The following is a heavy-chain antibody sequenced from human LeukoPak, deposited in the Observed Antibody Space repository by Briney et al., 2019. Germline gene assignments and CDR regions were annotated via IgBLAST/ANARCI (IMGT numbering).Heavy chain of an antibody. CDR2: IYYSGNP. CDR3: ARGELIATNAHDGFDV. Sequence: SETLSLTCTVSGGAISGGFYWGRIRHPPRQGLEWRGYIYYSGNPFCNPSLRSRFALSVDTSKSQFSLNLASMTAADTAVYYCARGELIATNAHDGFDVWGRGTMVTVSS. D-gene: IGHD1-26*01. V-gene: IGHV4-31*03. J-gene: IGHJ3*01. CDR1: GGAISGGFY.